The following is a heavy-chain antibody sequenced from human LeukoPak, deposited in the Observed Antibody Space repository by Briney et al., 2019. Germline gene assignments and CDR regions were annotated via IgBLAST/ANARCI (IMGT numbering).Heavy chain of an antibody. CDR1: GGPFSGYY. J-gene: IGHJ4*02. D-gene: IGHD6-19*01. V-gene: IGHV4-34*01. CDR2: INHSGST. Sequence: SEPLSLTCAVYGGPFSGYYWSWIRQPPGKGLEWIGEINHSGSTNYNPSLKSRVTISVDTSKNQFSLKLSSVTAADTAVYYCARGAVAGLDYWGQGTLVTVSS. CDR3: ARGAVAGLDY.